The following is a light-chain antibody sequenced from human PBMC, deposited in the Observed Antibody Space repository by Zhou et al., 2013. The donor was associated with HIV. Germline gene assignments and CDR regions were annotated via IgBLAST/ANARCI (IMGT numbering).Light chain of an antibody. Sequence: QSVLTQPPSASGTPGQRVTISCSGGSSNIVRNNVNWFQQLPGTAPKVLIYRNDQRPSGVPDRFSGSKSGTSASLTITGLQAEDEADYYCQAYDNSVRDSRLFGGGTKLTVL. CDR1: SSNIVRNN. J-gene: IGLJ2*01. CDR2: RND. CDR3: QAYDNSVRDSRL. V-gene: IGLV1-44*01.